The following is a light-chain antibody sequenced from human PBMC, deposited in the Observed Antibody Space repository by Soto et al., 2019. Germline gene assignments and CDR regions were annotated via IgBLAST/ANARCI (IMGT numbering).Light chain of an antibody. CDR2: KAS. CDR3: QQSKT. J-gene: IGKJ1*01. V-gene: IGKV1-17*03. CDR1: QGISNY. Sequence: DIQMTQSPSAMSAYVGARVPITCRASQGISNYLAWFQQKPGKVPKLLIYKASTLKSGVPSRFSGSGSGTEFTLTISSLQPDDFATYYCQQSKTFGQGTKVDI.